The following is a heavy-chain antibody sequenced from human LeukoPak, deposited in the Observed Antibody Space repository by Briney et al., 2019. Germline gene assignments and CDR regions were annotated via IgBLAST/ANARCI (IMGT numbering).Heavy chain of an antibody. CDR1: VGTCSSNA. V-gene: IGHV1-69*01. Sequence: GASVKVSCKASVGTCSSNAICWGRKAPGQGLEWRGGVVPIFGAANYAQKFQGRVTITADESTSTAYMELSSLRSEDTAVYYCARDWTGYCSGGSCYGRGRFDPWGQGTLVTVSS. CDR2: VVPIFGAA. D-gene: IGHD2-15*01. J-gene: IGHJ5*02. CDR3: ARDWTGYCSGGSCYGRGRFDP.